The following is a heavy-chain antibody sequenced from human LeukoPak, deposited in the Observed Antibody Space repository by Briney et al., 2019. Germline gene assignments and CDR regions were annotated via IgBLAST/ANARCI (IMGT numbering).Heavy chain of an antibody. J-gene: IGHJ4*02. CDR1: GFTFGDYA. Sequence: GGSLRLSCTAFGFTFGDYAFHWVRQAPGKGLEWLAFIRYDGSDSYYADSVKGRFTISRDNSKNTLYLQMNSLKAEDAALYYCAKGNYGEKIDYWGPGTLVTVSS. D-gene: IGHD4-17*01. CDR3: AKGNYGEKIDY. CDR2: IRYDGSDS. V-gene: IGHV3-30*02.